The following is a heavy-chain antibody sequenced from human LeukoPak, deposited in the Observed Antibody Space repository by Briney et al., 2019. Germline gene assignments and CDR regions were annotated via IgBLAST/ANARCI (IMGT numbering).Heavy chain of an antibody. V-gene: IGHV4-31*03. D-gene: IGHD2-15*01. CDR1: GGSISIGGYY. CDR2: IYYSGST. J-gene: IGHJ3*02. CDR3: ARSSGGSTDAFDI. Sequence: PSQTLSLTCTVAGGSISIGGYYWSWIRQHPGKGLEWIGYIYYSGSTYYNPSLKSRVTISVDTSKNQFSLKLSSVTAADTAVYYCARSSGGSTDAFDIWGQGTMVTVSS.